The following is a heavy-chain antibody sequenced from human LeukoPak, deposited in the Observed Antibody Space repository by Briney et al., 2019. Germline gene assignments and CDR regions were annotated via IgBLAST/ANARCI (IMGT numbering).Heavy chain of an antibody. J-gene: IGHJ5*02. CDR1: GYTFTSYD. Sequence: ASVMVSCKASGYTFTSYDINWVRQAPGQGLEWMGWMNPNSGNTGYAQKFQGRVTITRNTSISTAYMELSSLRSEDTAVYYCARASGYYGSDWFDPWGQGTLVTVSS. D-gene: IGHD3-10*01. CDR2: MNPNSGNT. CDR3: ARASGYYGSDWFDP. V-gene: IGHV1-8*03.